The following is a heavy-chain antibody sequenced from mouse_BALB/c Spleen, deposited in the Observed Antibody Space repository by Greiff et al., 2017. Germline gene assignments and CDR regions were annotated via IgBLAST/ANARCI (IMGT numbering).Heavy chain of an antibody. Sequence: EVQLVESGGGLVKPGGSLKLSCAASGFTFSDYYMYWVRQTPEKRLEWVATISDGGSYTYYPDSVKGRFTISRDNTKNNLYLQMSSLKSEGTAMYYCARDYGNYEFAYGGQGTLVTVSA. CDR2: ISDGGSYT. CDR3: ARDYGNYEFAY. V-gene: IGHV5-4*02. J-gene: IGHJ3*01. D-gene: IGHD2-1*01. CDR1: GFTFSDYY.